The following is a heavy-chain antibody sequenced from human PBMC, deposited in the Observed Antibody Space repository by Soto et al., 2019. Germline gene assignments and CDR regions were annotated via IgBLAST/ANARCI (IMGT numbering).Heavy chain of an antibody. CDR3: ARGEATKIVVTTYYAMDV. D-gene: IGHD3-22*01. CDR2: IIPVFGTP. CDR1: GGSLSNYG. J-gene: IGHJ6*02. V-gene: IGHV1-69*12. Sequence: QVQLVQSGAEVKKPGSSVKVSCKASGGSLSNYGISWVRQAPGQGLEWMGAIIPVFGTPNYAQKFQDRVTITADESTTTDFMEVRSLTSEDTAVYFCARGEATKIVVTTYYAMDVWGQGTTVTVSS.